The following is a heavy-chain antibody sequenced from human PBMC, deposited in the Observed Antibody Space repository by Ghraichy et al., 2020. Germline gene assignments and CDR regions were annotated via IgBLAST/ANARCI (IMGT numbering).Heavy chain of an antibody. Sequence: GSLSLTCTVSGGSISSYYWSWIRQPPGKGLEWIGYIYTSGSTNYNPSLKSRVTISVDTSKNQFSLKLSSVTAADTAVYYCARRETFDIWGQGTMVTVSS. CDR3: ARRETFDI. CDR2: IYTSGST. J-gene: IGHJ3*02. CDR1: GGSISSYY. D-gene: IGHD1-26*01. V-gene: IGHV4-4*09.